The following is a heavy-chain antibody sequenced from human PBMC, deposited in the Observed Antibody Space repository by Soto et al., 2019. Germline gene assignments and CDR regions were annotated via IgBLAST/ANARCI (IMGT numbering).Heavy chain of an antibody. D-gene: IGHD4-4*01. CDR1: GITVSSSY. J-gene: IGHJ5*02. Sequence: PGGSLRLSCVASGITVSSSYMSWVRQAPGKGLEWVSIIYSVGSTYYADSVKGRFTISRDSSKKTVFLRMNSLRAEDTAVYYCASFTVTGNWFEPWGQGTPVTVYS. V-gene: IGHV3-53*01. CDR3: ASFTVTGNWFEP. CDR2: IYSVGST.